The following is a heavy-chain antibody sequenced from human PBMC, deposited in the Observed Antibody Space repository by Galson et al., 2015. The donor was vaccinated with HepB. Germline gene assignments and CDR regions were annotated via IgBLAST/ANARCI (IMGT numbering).Heavy chain of an antibody. V-gene: IGHV3-7*01. Sequence: SLRLSCAASGFSFSHYWMSWVRQAPGKGLQWVANIKQDGGEKYYVDSVKGRFSISRDNAKNLLYLQMDILRPEDKAVFYCARFPHDVWTGYYPNWYFALWGRGTQVTVS. D-gene: IGHD3/OR15-3a*01. CDR2: IKQDGGEK. CDR1: GFSFSHYW. CDR3: ARFPHDVWTGYYPNWYFAL. J-gene: IGHJ2*01.